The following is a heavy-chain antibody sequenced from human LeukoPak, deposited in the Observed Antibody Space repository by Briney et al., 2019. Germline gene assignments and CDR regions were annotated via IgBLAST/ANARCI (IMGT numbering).Heavy chain of an antibody. Sequence: GGSLRLSCAASGFTFSNFDMHWVRQAPGKGLEWVAFIQYSGSKKYYVDSVEGRFTISRDNSKNTLYVQMNSLRTEDTAVYYCAKGGRHGHSSYEWGYFDFWGQVTLVTVSS. J-gene: IGHJ4*02. CDR3: AKGGRHGHSSYEWGYFDF. V-gene: IGHV3-30*02. D-gene: IGHD2-15*01. CDR2: IQYSGSKK. CDR1: GFTFSNFD.